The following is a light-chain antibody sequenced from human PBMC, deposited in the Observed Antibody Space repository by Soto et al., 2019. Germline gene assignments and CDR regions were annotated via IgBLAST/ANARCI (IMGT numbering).Light chain of an antibody. V-gene: IGKV3-15*01. Sequence: EVVMTQSPATLSVSPGERATLSCRASQSVSSKLAWYQHKTGQAPRLLIYGASTRATGIPARFSGSGSGTEFTLTISSLQSEDFAIYYCQQYNNWRTFGQGTKVEIK. J-gene: IGKJ1*01. CDR2: GAS. CDR3: QQYNNWRT. CDR1: QSVSSK.